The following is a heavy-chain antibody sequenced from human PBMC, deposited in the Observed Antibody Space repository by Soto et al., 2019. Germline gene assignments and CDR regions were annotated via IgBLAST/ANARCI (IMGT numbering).Heavy chain of an antibody. V-gene: IGHV3-66*01. CDR1: EFSVSSNY. J-gene: IGHJ4*02. Sequence: EVQLVESGGGLVQPGESLRLSCAASEFSVSSNYISWVRQAPGKGLEWVSVIYASGSTYYTDSVRGRFTISRDNSKNILDLQMNSLRAEDTAVDYCARNPYCFTTGCYYTDYWGQGTLVTVSS. CDR2: IYASGST. CDR3: ARNPYCFTTGCYYTDY. D-gene: IGHD2-2*01.